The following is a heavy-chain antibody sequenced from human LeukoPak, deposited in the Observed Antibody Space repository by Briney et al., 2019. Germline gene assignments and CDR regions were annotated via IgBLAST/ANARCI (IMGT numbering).Heavy chain of an antibody. Sequence: SVKVSCKASGGTFSSYAISWVRQAPGQGLEWMGRIIPIFGTANYAQKFQGRVTITTDESTSTAYMELSSLRSEDTAVYYWARDTMDIVVVVANPPVSWFDPWGQGTLVTVSS. CDR3: ARDTMDIVVVVANPPVSWFDP. CDR1: GGTFSSYA. J-gene: IGHJ5*02. V-gene: IGHV1-69*05. CDR2: IIPIFGTA. D-gene: IGHD2-15*01.